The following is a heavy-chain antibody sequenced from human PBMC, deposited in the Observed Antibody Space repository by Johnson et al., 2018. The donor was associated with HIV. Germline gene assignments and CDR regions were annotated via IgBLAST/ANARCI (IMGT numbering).Heavy chain of an antibody. D-gene: IGHD3-10*01. V-gene: IGHV3-64*01. Sequence: VQLVEYGGGLVPPGGSLRLSCTASGFSFSSYDMHWVRQAPGKGLQYVSGISSNGSSTYYANSVKGRFTISRDNYKNTLFLQMGSLRPEDMAVYYWAKGRGGREGNRDAFDIWGQGTMVTVSS. CDR1: GFSFSSYD. CDR3: AKGRGGREGNRDAFDI. CDR2: ISSNGSST. J-gene: IGHJ3*02.